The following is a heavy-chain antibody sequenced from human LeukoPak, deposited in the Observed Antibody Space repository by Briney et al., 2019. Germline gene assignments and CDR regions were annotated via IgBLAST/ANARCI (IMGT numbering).Heavy chain of an antibody. Sequence: GGSLRLSCAASGFTFNSYAMHWVRQAPVKGLEWVAVISYDGTNKYYADSVKGRFTISRDNSKNTLYLQMNNLRAEDTAVYYCMREEGEGYWGQGTLVTVSS. J-gene: IGHJ4*02. CDR1: GFTFNSYA. CDR2: ISYDGTNK. CDR3: MREEGEGY. V-gene: IGHV3-30-3*01.